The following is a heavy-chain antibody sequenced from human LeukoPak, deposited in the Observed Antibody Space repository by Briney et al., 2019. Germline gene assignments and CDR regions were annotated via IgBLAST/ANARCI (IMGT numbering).Heavy chain of an antibody. Sequence: GGSLRLSCAASGFSFSSYWMHWVRQAPGKGLVWVSRIYTDGKTTTYADSVKGRFTISRDNAKNTLYLQMNSLRAEDTAVYYCAREDWVVTARFDYWGQGTLVTVSS. V-gene: IGHV3-74*01. CDR2: IYTDGKTT. CDR1: GFSFSSYW. CDR3: AREDWVVTARFDY. D-gene: IGHD2-21*02. J-gene: IGHJ4*02.